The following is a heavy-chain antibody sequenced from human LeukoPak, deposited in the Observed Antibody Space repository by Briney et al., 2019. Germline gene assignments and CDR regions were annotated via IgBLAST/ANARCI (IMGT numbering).Heavy chain of an antibody. CDR2: VFYSGGT. J-gene: IGHJ5*01. D-gene: IGHD5-18*01. CDR3: ARGGRGYSYGLDS. CDR1: GDSMNSFTYF. V-gene: IGHV4-31*03. Sequence: SETLSLTCTVSGDSMNSFTYFWTWIRQHPGKGLEWIGYVFYSGGTYLNPSLKRRLTMSSDTPNNQFSLHLTSVTAADTAVYYCARGGRGYSYGLDSWGKGIPVTVSS.